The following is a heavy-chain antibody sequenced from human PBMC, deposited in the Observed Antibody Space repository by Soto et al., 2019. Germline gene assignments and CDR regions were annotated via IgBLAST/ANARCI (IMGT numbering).Heavy chain of an antibody. D-gene: IGHD6-19*01. J-gene: IGHJ4*02. CDR3: TSYPPQGYEVANCGWYYFES. CDR2: IYSAGST. CDR1: GGSISTDNW. V-gene: IGHV3-53*01. Sequence: PAEPLSLTCVVSGGSISTDNWWTWVRPPPGKGLEWVSVIYSAGSTYYADSVKVRFTISRDNSKNTLYLQMNSLRAEDTAVYYCTSYPPQGYEVANCGWYYFESWGQGTLVNVSS.